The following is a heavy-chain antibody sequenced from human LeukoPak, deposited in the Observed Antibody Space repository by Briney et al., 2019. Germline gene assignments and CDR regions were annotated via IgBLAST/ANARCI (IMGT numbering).Heavy chain of an antibody. CDR2: IHTSGST. Sequence: SETLSLTCAVYGGSFSGYYWSWIRQPPGKGLEWFGRIHTSGSTNYNPSLKSRVTMSVDTSKNQFSLKLSSVTAADTAVYYCARDRYYYDSSGGRGLDYWGQRTLVTVSS. J-gene: IGHJ4*02. D-gene: IGHD3-22*01. V-gene: IGHV4-4*07. CDR3: ARDRYYYDSSGGRGLDY. CDR1: GGSFSGYY.